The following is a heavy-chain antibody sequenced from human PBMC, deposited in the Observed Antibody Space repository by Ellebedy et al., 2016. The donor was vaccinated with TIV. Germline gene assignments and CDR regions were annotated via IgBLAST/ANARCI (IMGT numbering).Heavy chain of an antibody. D-gene: IGHD5-24*01. CDR3: ARRGRGGYDF. Sequence: GESLKISCAASGFTFSKYSMHWVRQAPGKGLEYVSAVFDNGGSTFYADSVKGRFTISRDNSKNALYLQMGSLRADDMAVYNCARRGRGGYDFWGQGTLVAVSS. CDR1: GFTFSKYS. V-gene: IGHV3-64*02. CDR2: VFDNGGST. J-gene: IGHJ4*02.